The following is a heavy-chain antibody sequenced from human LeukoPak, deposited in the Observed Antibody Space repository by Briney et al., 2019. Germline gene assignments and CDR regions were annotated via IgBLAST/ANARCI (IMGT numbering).Heavy chain of an antibody. Sequence: GGSLRLSCAASGFTFSTYAMSWVRQIPGKGLEWVSAISGSDDGTYYTDSVKGRFTISRDNSRNTLYLQMNTLRAEDTAVYFCAKSPVSSCRGSFCYPFDYWGQGNLVTVSS. CDR2: ISGSDDGT. D-gene: IGHD2-15*01. CDR1: GFTFSTYA. J-gene: IGHJ4*02. V-gene: IGHV3-23*01. CDR3: AKSPVSSCRGSFCYPFDY.